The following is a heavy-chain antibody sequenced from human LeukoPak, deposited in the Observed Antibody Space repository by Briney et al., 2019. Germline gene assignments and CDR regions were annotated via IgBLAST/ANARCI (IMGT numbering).Heavy chain of an antibody. Sequence: GASVKVSCKASGGTFSSYDISWVRQAPGQGLEWMGGITPMFGTANHAQKFQGRVTITAVESMGTVYMELSSLRFEDTAVYYCARGWLAEATVVTPYNYWGQGTLVTVSS. CDR3: ARGWLAEATVVTPYNY. D-gene: IGHD4-23*01. CDR1: GGTFSSYD. J-gene: IGHJ4*02. CDR2: ITPMFGTA. V-gene: IGHV1-69*13.